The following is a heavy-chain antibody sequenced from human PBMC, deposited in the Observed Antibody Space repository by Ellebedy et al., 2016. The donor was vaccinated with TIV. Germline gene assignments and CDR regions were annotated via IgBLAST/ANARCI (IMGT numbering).Heavy chain of an antibody. CDR3: AKVEGGYYFYGMDV. CDR2: IIPFYGTP. V-gene: IGHV1-69*13. D-gene: IGHD3-16*01. CDR1: GGTFSTSA. Sequence: AASVTVSCKASGGTFSTSAITWVQQAPGQGLEWMGGIIPFYGTPNYAQKFQGRVTITADESTSTAYMELSSLSSEDTAMYYCAKVEGGYYFYGMDVWGQGTTVTVSS. J-gene: IGHJ6*02.